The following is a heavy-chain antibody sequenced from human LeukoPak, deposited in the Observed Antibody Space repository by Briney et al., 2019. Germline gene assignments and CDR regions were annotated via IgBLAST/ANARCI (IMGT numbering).Heavy chain of an antibody. V-gene: IGHV4-39*07. CDR2: IYYSGST. CDR1: GGSISSSSYY. CDR3: ARDRSGAAPYYFDY. D-gene: IGHD6-19*01. Sequence: SETLSLTCTVSGGSISSSSYYWGWIRQPPGKGLEWIGSIYYSGSTYYNPSLKSRVTMSVDTSKNQFSLKLSSVTAADTAVYYCARDRSGAAPYYFDYWGQGTLVTVSS. J-gene: IGHJ4*02.